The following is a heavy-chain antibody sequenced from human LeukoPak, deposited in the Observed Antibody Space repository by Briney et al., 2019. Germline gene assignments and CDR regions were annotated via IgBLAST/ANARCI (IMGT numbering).Heavy chain of an antibody. V-gene: IGHV4-39*01. CDR1: GGSISSSSYY. D-gene: IGHD2-15*01. CDR2: IYYSGST. Sequence: PSETLSLTCTVSGGSISSSSYYWGWIRQPPGKGLEWIGSIYYSGSTYYNPSLKSRVTISVDTSKNQFSLKLSSVTAADTAVYYCARSWALGYCSGGSCYSGVYAFDIWGQGTMVTVSS. J-gene: IGHJ3*02. CDR3: ARSWALGYCSGGSCYSGVYAFDI.